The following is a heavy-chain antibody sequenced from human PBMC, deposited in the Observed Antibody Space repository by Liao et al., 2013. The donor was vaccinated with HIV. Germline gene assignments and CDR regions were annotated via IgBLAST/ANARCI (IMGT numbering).Heavy chain of an antibody. CDR3: ARGPTVRGVNCLDP. CDR2: ICGGGTV. V-gene: IGHV4-4*07. Sequence: QVQLRESGPGLVKSSETLSFTCTVSGGSISSDCWSWIRQPAGKGLEWVGRICGGGTVNYNPSLKSRLTMSIDTSKNQFSLTLTSVTAADTALYYCARGPTVRGVNCLDPWGQGTLVTVSS. J-gene: IGHJ5*02. CDR1: GGSISSDC. D-gene: IGHD3-10*01.